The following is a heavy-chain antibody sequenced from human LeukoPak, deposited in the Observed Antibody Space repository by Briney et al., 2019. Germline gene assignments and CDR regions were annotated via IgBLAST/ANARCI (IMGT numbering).Heavy chain of an antibody. V-gene: IGHV4-31*03. CDR3: ARYWNYAAD. J-gene: IGHJ4*02. CDR1: GGFISSGGYY. Sequence: SETLTLTCTVSGGFISSGGYYWSWIRQHPGKGLEWIGYIYYSGSTYYNPSLKSRVTISVDTSKNQFSLKLSSVTAADTAVYYCARYWNYAADWGQGTLVTVSS. D-gene: IGHD1-7*01. CDR2: IYYSGST.